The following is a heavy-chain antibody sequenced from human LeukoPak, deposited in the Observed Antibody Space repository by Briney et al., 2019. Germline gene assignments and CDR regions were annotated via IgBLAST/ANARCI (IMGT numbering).Heavy chain of an antibody. CDR3: ARVGYDSSGTYYFDY. CDR1: GFTFSSYD. V-gene: IGHV3-13*01. D-gene: IGHD3-22*01. CDR2: IGTVGDT. Sequence: SGGSLRLSCAASGFTFSSYDMHWVRQATGKGLEWVSAIGTVGDTYYPGSVKGRFTISRENAKNSLYLQMNSLRAGDTAVYYCARVGYDSSGTYYFDYWGQGTLVTVSS. J-gene: IGHJ4*02.